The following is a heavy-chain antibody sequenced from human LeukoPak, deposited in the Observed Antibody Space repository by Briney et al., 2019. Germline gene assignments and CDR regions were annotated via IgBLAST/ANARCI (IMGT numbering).Heavy chain of an antibody. CDR3: ARDLGSGSYIGY. CDR2: IYYSGST. CDR1: GGSISSYY. V-gene: IGHV4-59*01. J-gene: IGHJ4*02. D-gene: IGHD1-26*01. Sequence: SETLSLTCTVSGGSISSYYWSWIRQPPGKGLEWIGYIYYSGSTNYNPSLKSRVTISVDTSKNQFSLKLSSVTAADTAVYYCARDLGSGSYIGYWGQGNPGHRLL.